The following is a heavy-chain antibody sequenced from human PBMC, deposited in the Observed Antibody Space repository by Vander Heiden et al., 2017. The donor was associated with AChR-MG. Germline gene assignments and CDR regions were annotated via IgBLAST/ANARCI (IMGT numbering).Heavy chain of an antibody. CDR1: GFTFDDYA. D-gene: IGHD2-8*01. CDR3: AKAMVYAIEARGYYMDV. V-gene: IGHV3-9*01. CDR2: ISWNSGKI. J-gene: IGHJ6*03. Sequence: EVQLVESGGGLVQPGRSLRLSCAASGFTFDDYAMHWVRQAPGKGLEWVSGISWNSGKIVYADSLKGRFTISRDNAKNSLYLQMNSLRAEDTALYYCAKAMVYAIEARGYYMDVWGKGTTVTVSS.